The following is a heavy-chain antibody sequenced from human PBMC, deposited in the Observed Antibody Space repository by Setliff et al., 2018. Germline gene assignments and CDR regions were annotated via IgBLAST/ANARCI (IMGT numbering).Heavy chain of an antibody. CDR3: ARGGLAAANKKGVFEY. CDR2: ISAYNGKT. Sequence: WASVKVSCKASGYTLSNSILSWVRQAPGQGLEWVGWISAYNGKTYSAQKFQDRVTLTTHTSTNTVYMEVSSLTSDDSAVYYCARGGLAAANKKGVFEYWGQGTLVTVSS. D-gene: IGHD6-13*01. V-gene: IGHV1-18*01. J-gene: IGHJ4*02. CDR1: GYTLSNSI.